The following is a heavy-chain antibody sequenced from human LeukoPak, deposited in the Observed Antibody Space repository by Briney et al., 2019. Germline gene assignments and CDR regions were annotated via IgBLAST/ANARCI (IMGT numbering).Heavy chain of an antibody. CDR3: ARGGYNSPFDS. CDR1: VDSISSYY. V-gene: IGHV4-59*01. D-gene: IGHD5-12*01. J-gene: IGHJ4*02. Sequence: PSETLSLTCSVSVDSISSYYWSWIRQPPGRGLQWIAYIYYNGDTNYNPSLKSRVTISLDMSKKQFSLNLSSMTAADTAMYYCARGGYNSPFDSWGQGTLVTVSS. CDR2: IYYNGDT.